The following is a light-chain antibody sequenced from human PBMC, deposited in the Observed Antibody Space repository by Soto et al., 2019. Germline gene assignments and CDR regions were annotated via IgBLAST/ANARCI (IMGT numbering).Light chain of an antibody. CDR3: QQYGSSPLT. CDR1: QSVSSSY. J-gene: IGKJ4*01. Sequence: EMVLTQSPGTLSLSPGERATLSCRASQSVSSSYLAWYQQKPCQAPRLLIDGASSRATGIPDRFSGSGSGTDFPLTISRLEPADFAVYYCQQYGSSPLTFGGGNKVEIK. CDR2: GAS. V-gene: IGKV3-20*01.